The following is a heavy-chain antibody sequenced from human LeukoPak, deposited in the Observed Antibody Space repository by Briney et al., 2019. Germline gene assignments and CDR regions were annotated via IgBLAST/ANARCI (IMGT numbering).Heavy chain of an antibody. CDR3: ARDTGGGEENH. V-gene: IGHV3-21*01. D-gene: IGHD3-16*01. J-gene: IGHJ5*02. CDR1: GFTFSSYS. CDR2: ISSSSSNI. Sequence: GGSLRLSCAASGFTFSSYSMNWVRQAPGKGLEWVPSISSSSSNIYYADSVRGRFTISRDNAKNSLYLQMNSLRAEDTAVYYCARDTGGGEENHWGQGTLVTVSS.